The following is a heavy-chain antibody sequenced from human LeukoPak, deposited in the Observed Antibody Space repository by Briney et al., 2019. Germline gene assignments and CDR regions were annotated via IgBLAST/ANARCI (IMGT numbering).Heavy chain of an antibody. Sequence: PGGSLRLSCSASGFTFSSYAMHWVRQAPGKGLEYVSAISSNGGSTYYADSVKGRFTISRDNSKNTLYLQMNSLRAEDTAVYYCARAKGVSTGYRPTDYWGQGTLVTVSS. CDR1: GFTFSSYA. CDR2: ISSNGGST. D-gene: IGHD3-22*01. V-gene: IGHV3-64*04. J-gene: IGHJ4*02. CDR3: ARAKGVSTGYRPTDY.